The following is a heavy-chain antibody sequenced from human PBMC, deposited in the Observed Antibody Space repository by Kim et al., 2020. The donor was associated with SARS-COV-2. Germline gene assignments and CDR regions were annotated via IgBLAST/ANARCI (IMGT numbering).Heavy chain of an antibody. CDR2: IKSKTDGGTT. Sequence: GGSLRLSCAASGFTFSNAWMSWVRQAPGKGLEWVGRIKSKTDGGTTDYAAPVKGRFTISRDDSKNTLYLQMNSLKIENTAVYYCSTSSIAARREFSYYYFYGMDIWGHGSTVTVS. D-gene: IGHD6-6*01. CDR1: GFTFSNAW. V-gene: IGHV3-15*01. J-gene: IGHJ6*02. CDR3: STSSIAARREFSYYYFYGMDI.